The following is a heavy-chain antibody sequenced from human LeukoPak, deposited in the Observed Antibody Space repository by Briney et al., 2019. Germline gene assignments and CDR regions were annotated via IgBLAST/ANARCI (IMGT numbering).Heavy chain of an antibody. Sequence: GGSLRLSCAASGFTFSSYAISWVRQAPGKGLEWVSAISGSGGSTYYADSVKGRFTISRDNSKNTLYLQMNSPRAEDTAVYYCAKKEGVLRYFIVGYMDVWGKGTTVTVSS. CDR1: GFTFSSYA. J-gene: IGHJ6*03. CDR3: AKKEGVLRYFIVGYMDV. D-gene: IGHD3-9*01. CDR2: ISGSGGST. V-gene: IGHV3-23*01.